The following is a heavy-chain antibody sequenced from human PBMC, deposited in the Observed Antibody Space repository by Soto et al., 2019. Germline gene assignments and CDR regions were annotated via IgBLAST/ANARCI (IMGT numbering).Heavy chain of an antibody. J-gene: IGHJ4*02. Sequence: PGGSLRLSCAASGYTFSDYYMSWIRQAPGKGLEWISYIDTSGTKIYYADSVKCRFTITRDNAKNSLYLEMNSLGDEYTAGYYCASTYDMWIVYLSTVDSWGQGTLVTVSS. CDR1: GYTFSDYY. CDR2: IDTSGTKI. CDR3: ASTYDMWIVYLSTVDS. V-gene: IGHV3-11*01. D-gene: IGHD3-9*01.